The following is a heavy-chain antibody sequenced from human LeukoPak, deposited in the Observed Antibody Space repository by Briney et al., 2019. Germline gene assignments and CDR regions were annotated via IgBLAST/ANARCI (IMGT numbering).Heavy chain of an antibody. Sequence: SETLSLTCTVSGGSISSSSYYWGWIRQPPGKGLEWIGSIYYSGSTYYNPSLKSRVTISVDTSKNQLPLKLSSVTAADTAVYYCAAFEGLDMMDAFDIWGQGTMVTVSS. J-gene: IGHJ3*02. V-gene: IGHV4-39*01. CDR3: AAFEGLDMMDAFDI. D-gene: IGHD3-16*01. CDR1: GGSISSSSYY. CDR2: IYYSGST.